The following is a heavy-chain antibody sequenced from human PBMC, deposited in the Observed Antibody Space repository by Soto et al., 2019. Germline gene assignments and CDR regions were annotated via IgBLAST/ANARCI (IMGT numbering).Heavy chain of an antibody. CDR2: INHSGST. CDR3: ARASSDSGSYNWFDP. D-gene: IGHD3-10*01. CDR1: GGSFSGYF. J-gene: IGHJ5*02. Sequence: SETLSLTCAVYGGSFSGYFWSWIRQPPGKGLEWLGEINHSGSTNYNPSLKSRVTISVDTSKNQFSLKLSSVTAADTAVYYCARASSDSGSYNWFDPWGPGTLVTSPQ. V-gene: IGHV4-34*01.